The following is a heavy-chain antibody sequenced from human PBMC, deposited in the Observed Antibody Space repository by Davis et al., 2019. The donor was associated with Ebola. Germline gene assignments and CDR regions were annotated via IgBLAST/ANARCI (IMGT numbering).Heavy chain of an antibody. J-gene: IGHJ4*02. V-gene: IGHV3-23*01. CDR2: ISGSGGSA. CDR3: AKGTEGTGSTTGYDF. CDR1: GVTFNNYA. Sequence: GESLKISCAASGVTFNNYAMGWVRQAPGKGLEWVSGISGSGGSAYYADSVKGRFTISRDNSKDTVFLQMNSLRAEDTAVYYCAKGTEGTGSTTGYDFWGQGTLVTVSS. D-gene: IGHD1-1*01.